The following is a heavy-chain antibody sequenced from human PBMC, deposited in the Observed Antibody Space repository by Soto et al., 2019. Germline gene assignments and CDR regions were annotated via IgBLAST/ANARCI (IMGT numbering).Heavy chain of an antibody. CDR1: GFTFSSYW. J-gene: IGHJ4*02. Sequence: GGSLRLSCAASGFTFSSYWMSWVRQAPGKGLEWISGISGSGGSTYYLDSVKGRFAISRDNSKNTLYLQMNSLRVEDTALYYCAKLRGFIAVAGAFDYWGLGTLVTVSS. CDR3: AKLRGFIAVAGAFDY. CDR2: ISGSGGST. D-gene: IGHD6-19*01. V-gene: IGHV3-23*01.